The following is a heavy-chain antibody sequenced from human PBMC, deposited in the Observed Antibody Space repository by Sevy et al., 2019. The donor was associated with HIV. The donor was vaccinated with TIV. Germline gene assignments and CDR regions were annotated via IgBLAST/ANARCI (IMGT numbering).Heavy chain of an antibody. CDR1: GFPFNDHA. V-gene: IGHV3-9*01. CDR2: VSWNSRYI. CDR3: AKDINRGCDGVNCYSYYYYFYGLDV. Sequence: GGSLRLSCAASGFPFNDHAMHWVRQVPGKGLECVSGVSWNSRYIGYADSVKGRFTNSRDNARHFLYLEMNSLRPEDTALYYCAKDINRGCDGVNCYSYYYYFYGLDVWGQGTTVTVSS. D-gene: IGHD2-21*01. J-gene: IGHJ6*02.